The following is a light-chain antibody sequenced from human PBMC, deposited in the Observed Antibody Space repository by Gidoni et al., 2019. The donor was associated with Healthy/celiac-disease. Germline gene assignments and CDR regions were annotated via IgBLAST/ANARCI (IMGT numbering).Light chain of an antibody. V-gene: IGKV1-39*01. CDR3: QQSYSTPLA. CDR2: AAS. J-gene: IGKJ4*01. CDR1: QSISSY. Sequence: QMTQSPSSLSASVGDRVTITCRASQSISSYLNWYQQKPGKAPKLLIYAASSLQSGVPSRFSGSGSGTDFTLTISSLQPEDFATYYCQQSYSTPLAFGGGTKVEIK.